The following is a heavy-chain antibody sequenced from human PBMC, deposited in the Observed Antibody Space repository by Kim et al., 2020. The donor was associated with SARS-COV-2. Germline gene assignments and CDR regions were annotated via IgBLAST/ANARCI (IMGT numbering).Heavy chain of an antibody. Sequence: KSRVAISVDTSKNQFSLKLSSVTAADTAVYYCAREGSSFPYYYYYYGMDVWGQGTTVTVSS. J-gene: IGHJ6*02. CDR3: AREGSSFPYYYYYYGMDV. V-gene: IGHV4-59*01. D-gene: IGHD2-2*01.